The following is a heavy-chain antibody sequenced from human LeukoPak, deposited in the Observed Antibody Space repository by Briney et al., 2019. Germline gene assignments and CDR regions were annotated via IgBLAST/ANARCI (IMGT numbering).Heavy chain of an antibody. CDR3: AKDGSGGGWKWFDP. J-gene: IGHJ5*02. D-gene: IGHD2-15*01. CDR2: INSDGSST. V-gene: IGHV3-74*01. CDR1: GFTFSSYW. Sequence: PGGSLRLSCAASGFTFSSYWMHWVRQAPGKGLVWVSRINSDGSSTSYADSVKGRFTISRDNAKNTLYLQMNSLRAEDTAVYYCAKDGSGGGWKWFDPWGQGTLVTVSS.